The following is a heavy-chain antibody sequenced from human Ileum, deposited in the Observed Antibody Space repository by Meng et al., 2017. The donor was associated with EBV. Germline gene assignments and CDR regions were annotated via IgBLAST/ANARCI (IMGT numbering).Heavy chain of an antibody. CDR3: ARDALELRGFDP. D-gene: IGHD1-7*01. CDR1: GMSCRSYG. CDR2: ICYDGSNK. Sequence: EVGCGCAQPARSVRLTCQVSGMSCRSYGMHWLRLAPGKGREWVAVICYDGSNKYYADSVKGRFTISRDSSKTTLYLLMNGLRAEDTAVYYCARDALELRGFDPWGQGTLVTVSS. J-gene: IGHJ5*02. V-gene: IGHV3-33*01.